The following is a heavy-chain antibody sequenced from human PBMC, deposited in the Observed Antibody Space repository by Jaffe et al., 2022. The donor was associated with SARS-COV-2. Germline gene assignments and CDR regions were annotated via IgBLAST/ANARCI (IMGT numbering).Heavy chain of an antibody. D-gene: IGHD4-17*01. J-gene: IGHJ5*02. CDR2: IYYSGST. CDR1: GGSISSYY. Sequence: QVQLQESGPGLVKPSETLSLTCTVSGGSISSYYWSWIRQPPGKGLEWIGYIYYSGSTNYNPSLKSRVTISVDTSKNQFSLKLSSVTAADTAVYYCARVEEALDYGDYLGVIDPWGQGTLVTVSS. CDR3: ARVEEALDYGDYLGVIDP. V-gene: IGHV4-59*01.